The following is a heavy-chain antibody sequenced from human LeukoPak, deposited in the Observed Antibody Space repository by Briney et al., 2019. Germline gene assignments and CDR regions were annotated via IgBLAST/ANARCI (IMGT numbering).Heavy chain of an antibody. D-gene: IGHD6-19*01. CDR1: GYTFTSYY. CDR3: ARTFFTRIAVAPFDY. CDR2: INPSGGST. J-gene: IGHJ4*02. Sequence: ASVKVSCKASGYTFTSYYMHWVRQAPGQGLEWMGIINPSGGSTSYAQKFQGRVTMTRDMSTSTVHMELSSLRSEDTAVYYCARTFFTRIAVAPFDYWGQGTLVTVSS. V-gene: IGHV1-46*01.